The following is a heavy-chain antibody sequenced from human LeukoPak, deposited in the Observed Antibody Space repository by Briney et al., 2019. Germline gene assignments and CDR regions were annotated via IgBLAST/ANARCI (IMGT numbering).Heavy chain of an antibody. D-gene: IGHD6-13*01. CDR1: GGTFSSYA. CDR3: ARLAAIAAAGKGNWFDP. CDR2: ITPIFGTA. J-gene: IGHJ5*02. V-gene: IGHV1-69*01. Sequence: SVKVSCKASGGTFSSYAISWVRQAPGQGLEWMGGITPIFGTANYAQRFQGRVTITADESTSTAYMELSSLRSEDTAVYYCARLAAIAAAGKGNWFDPWGQGTLVTVSS.